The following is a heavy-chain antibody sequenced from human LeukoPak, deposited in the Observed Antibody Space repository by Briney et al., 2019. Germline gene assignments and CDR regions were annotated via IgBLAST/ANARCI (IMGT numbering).Heavy chain of an antibody. J-gene: IGHJ4*02. CDR1: GFTFSSYA. D-gene: IGHD2-2*02. CDR2: ISGSGGST. V-gene: IGHV3-23*01. CDR3: AKGDGVVVPAAIGY. Sequence: GGSLRLSCAASGFTFSSYAMSWVRQAPGKGLEWVSAISGSGGSTYCADSVKGRFTISRDNSKNTLYLQMNSLRAEDTAVYYCAKGDGVVVPAAIGYWGQGTLVTVSS.